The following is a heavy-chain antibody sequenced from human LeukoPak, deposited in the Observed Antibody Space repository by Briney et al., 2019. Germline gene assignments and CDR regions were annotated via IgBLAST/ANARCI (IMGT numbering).Heavy chain of an antibody. Sequence: PGGSLRLSCAASGFTFSSYWMSWVRRAPGKGLEWVANIKQDGSEKYYVDSVKGRFTISRDNAKNSLYLQMNSLRAEDTAVYYCARDYRRYFDWLLETKRPAFDIWGQGTMVTVSS. V-gene: IGHV3-7*03. J-gene: IGHJ3*02. CDR2: IKQDGSEK. CDR3: ARDYRRYFDWLLETKRPAFDI. CDR1: GFTFSSYW. D-gene: IGHD3-9*01.